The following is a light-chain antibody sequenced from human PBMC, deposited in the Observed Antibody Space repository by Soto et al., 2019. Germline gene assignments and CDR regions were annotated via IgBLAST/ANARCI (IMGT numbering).Light chain of an antibody. CDR1: SSDDGGYNY. CDR3: SSYTTSNTRQIV. J-gene: IGLJ1*01. V-gene: IGLV2-14*01. Sequence: QSVLTKPASVSGSPGQSITLSFTGTSSDDGGYNYVSWYQQHPGKAPKFIIYDVSNRPSGVSNRFSGSKSGNTASLTISGLQAEDEAEYYCSSYTTSNTRQIVFGTGTKLTVL. CDR2: DVS.